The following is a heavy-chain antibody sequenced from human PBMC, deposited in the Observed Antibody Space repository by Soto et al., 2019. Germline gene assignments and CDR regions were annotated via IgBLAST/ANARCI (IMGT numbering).Heavy chain of an antibody. V-gene: IGHV4-39*07. CDR2: IYYSGRT. CDR1: GGSISSSSYS. D-gene: IGHD6-13*01. J-gene: IGHJ4*02. CDR3: ARSSWFDY. Sequence: SDTLALTCTVSGGSISSSSYSWGWIRQPPGKGLEWIGSIYYSGRTYYNPSLKSRVTISVDTSKNQFSLKLSSVTAADTAVYYCARSSWFDYWGQGTLVTASS.